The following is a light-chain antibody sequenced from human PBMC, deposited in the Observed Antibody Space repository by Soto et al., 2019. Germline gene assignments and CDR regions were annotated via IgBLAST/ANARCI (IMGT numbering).Light chain of an antibody. V-gene: IGKV3-20*01. Sequence: EIVLTQSPGTLSLSPGERATLSCRASQSVPSNYLAWYQQKPGQAPRLLIHDAASRATGIPDRFSGSGSGTHFTPTIRRLEPEDFAVYYCQQHHGSPFTFGPGTKVDIK. CDR1: QSVPSNY. J-gene: IGKJ3*01. CDR3: QQHHGSPFT. CDR2: DAA.